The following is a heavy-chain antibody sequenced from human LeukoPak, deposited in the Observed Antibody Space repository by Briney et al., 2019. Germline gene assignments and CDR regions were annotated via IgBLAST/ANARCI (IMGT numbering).Heavy chain of an antibody. D-gene: IGHD4-17*01. V-gene: IGHV4-4*07. CDR3: ARDYGDFPAYYFDY. CDR2: FYNSGIT. Sequence: SETLSLTCTVSGGSIRSYYWSWIRQPAGKGLEWIGRFYNSGITNYNPSLKSRVTMSMDTSMNQYSLKLRSVTAADTAVYCCARDYGDFPAYYFDYWGQGTLVTVSS. CDR1: GGSIRSYY. J-gene: IGHJ4*02.